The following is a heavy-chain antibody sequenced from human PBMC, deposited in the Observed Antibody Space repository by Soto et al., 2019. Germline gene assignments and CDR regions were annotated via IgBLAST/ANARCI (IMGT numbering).Heavy chain of an antibody. J-gene: IGHJ4*02. D-gene: IGHD3-22*01. CDR1: GYTFTGYY. Sequence: ASVKVSCKASGYTFTGYYMHWVRQAPGQGLEWMGIINPSGGSTSYAQKFQGRVTMTRDTSTSTVYMELGSLRSEDTAVYYCASLYDSSGHFDYWGQGTLVTVSS. CDR3: ASLYDSSGHFDY. V-gene: IGHV1-46*01. CDR2: INPSGGST.